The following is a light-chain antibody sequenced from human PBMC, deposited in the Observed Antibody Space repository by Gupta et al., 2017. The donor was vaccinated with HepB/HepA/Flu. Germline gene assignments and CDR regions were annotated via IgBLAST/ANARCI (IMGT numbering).Light chain of an antibody. J-gene: IGLJ3*02. CDR1: SSDVGGYNY. V-gene: IGLV2-14*01. CDR2: DVS. Sequence: QSALTQPASVSGSPGQPITISCTGTSSDVGGYNYVSWYQQHPGKAPKPMIYDVSNRPSGVSNRFSGSKSGNTASLTISGLQAEDEADYYCSSYTSSSTEVFGGGTKLTVL. CDR3: SSYTSSSTEV.